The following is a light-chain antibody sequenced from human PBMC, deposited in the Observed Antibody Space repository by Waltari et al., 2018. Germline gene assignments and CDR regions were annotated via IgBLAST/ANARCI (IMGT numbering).Light chain of an antibody. V-gene: IGKV1-39*01. CDR2: GAS. CDR1: QNIRTH. J-gene: IGKJ3*01. CDR3: QQSYTTPFT. Sequence: DIQLTQSPSYLSASVGDRVTITCRAGQNIRTHLNWYYQKPGKAPRLLVYGASNLQSGVPSRFSGRGSGTDFTLPISSLQPEDFGSYYCQQSYTTPFTFGPGTKLDIK.